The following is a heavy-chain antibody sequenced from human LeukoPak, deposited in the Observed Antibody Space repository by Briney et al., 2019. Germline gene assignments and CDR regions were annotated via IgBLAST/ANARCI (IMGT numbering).Heavy chain of an antibody. V-gene: IGHV1-18*04. J-gene: IGHJ5*02. D-gene: IGHD3-9*01. CDR2: ISAYNGNT. CDR3: ARDGDYDILTGYYPMDDNWFDP. CDR1: GYTFTSYG. Sequence: ASVKVSFKASGYTFTSYGISWVRQAPGQGLEWMGWISAYNGNTNYAQKLQGRVTMTTDTSTSTAYMELRSLRSDDTAVYYCARDGDYDILTGYYPMDDNWFDPWGQGTLVTVSS.